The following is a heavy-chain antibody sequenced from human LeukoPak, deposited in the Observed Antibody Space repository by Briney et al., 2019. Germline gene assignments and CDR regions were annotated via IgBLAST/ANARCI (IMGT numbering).Heavy chain of an antibody. J-gene: IGHJ6*03. Sequence: SETLSLTCGVYGGSYSDYYWSWIRQPPGKGLEWIGEINHSGITNYNPSLKSRVTISLDTSKNQFSLKLSSVTAADTAVYYCARTRGGVVTRVRNYYYYYMDVWGNGTTVTISS. CDR1: GGSYSDYY. D-gene: IGHD4-23*01. CDR3: ARTRGGVVTRVRNYYYYYMDV. CDR2: INHSGIT. V-gene: IGHV4-34*01.